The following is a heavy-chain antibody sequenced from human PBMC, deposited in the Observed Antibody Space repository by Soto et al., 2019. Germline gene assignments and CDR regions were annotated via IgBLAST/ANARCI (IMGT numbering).Heavy chain of an antibody. CDR1: GGSISSSSYY. CDR3: ASLYDILTGYYHNFDY. D-gene: IGHD3-9*01. CDR2: IYYSGST. V-gene: IGHV4-39*01. J-gene: IGHJ4*02. Sequence: SETLSLTCTVSGGSISSSSYYWGWIRQPPGKGLEWIGSIYYSGSTYYNPSLKSRVTISVDTSKNQFSLKLSSVTAADTAVYYCASLYDILTGYYHNFDYWGQGTLVTVSS.